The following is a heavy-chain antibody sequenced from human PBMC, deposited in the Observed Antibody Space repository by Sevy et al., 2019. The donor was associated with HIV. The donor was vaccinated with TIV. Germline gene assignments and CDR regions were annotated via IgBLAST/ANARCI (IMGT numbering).Heavy chain of an antibody. V-gene: IGHV3-30*18. D-gene: IGHD2-15*01. CDR2: ISFDGNKR. CDR3: AKGEGYCSGGSCKPGVS. CDR1: GFTFSSHG. J-gene: IGHJ5*02. Sequence: GGSLRLSCAASGFTFSSHGMHWVRRAPGKGLEWVGLISFDGNKRYYPDSVKGRFTISRDNSKNTLYLQMNGLRAEDTAVYYCAKGEGYCSGGSCKPGVSWGQGTLVTVSS.